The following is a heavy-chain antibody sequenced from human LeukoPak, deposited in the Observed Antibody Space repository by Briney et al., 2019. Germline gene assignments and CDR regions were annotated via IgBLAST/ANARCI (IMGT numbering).Heavy chain of an antibody. CDR1: GFTFSSYW. D-gene: IGHD4-17*01. CDR2: INTDGSST. V-gene: IGHV3-74*01. Sequence: GGSLRLSCAASGFTFSSYWMHWVRQAAGKELVWVSRINTDGSSTTYADSVKGRFTISRDNAKKTLHLQMNGLRAEDTAVYYCATLVQSVSQREVWGQGTLVTVSS. J-gene: IGHJ4*02. CDR3: ATLVQSVSQREV.